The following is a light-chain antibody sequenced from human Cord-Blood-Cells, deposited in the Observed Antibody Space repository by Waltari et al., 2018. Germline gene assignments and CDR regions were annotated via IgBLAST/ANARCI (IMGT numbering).Light chain of an antibody. CDR1: SNDVGSYKL. CDR3: CSYAGSSTYV. J-gene: IGLJ1*01. CDR2: EVS. Sequence: QSALTQPASVSGSPGQSITISCTGTSNDVGSYKLVPWYQQHPGKAPKLMIYEVSKRPSGVSNRFSGSKSGNTASLTISGLQAEDEADYYCCSYAGSSTYVFGTGTKVTVL. V-gene: IGLV2-23*02.